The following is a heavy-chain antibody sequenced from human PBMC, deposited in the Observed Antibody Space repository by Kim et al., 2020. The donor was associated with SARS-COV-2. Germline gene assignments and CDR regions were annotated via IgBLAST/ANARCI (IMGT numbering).Heavy chain of an antibody. D-gene: IGHD5-12*01. Sequence: GGSLRLSCAAPGFTFSSYGMHWVRQAPGKGLEWVAVISYDGSNKYYADSVKGRFTISRDNSKNTLYLQMNSLRAEDTAVYYCAKARGVYSGYDPPEYYFDYWGQGTLVTVSS. CDR3: AKARGVYSGYDPPEYYFDY. J-gene: IGHJ4*02. CDR1: GFTFSSYG. V-gene: IGHV3-30*18. CDR2: ISYDGSNK.